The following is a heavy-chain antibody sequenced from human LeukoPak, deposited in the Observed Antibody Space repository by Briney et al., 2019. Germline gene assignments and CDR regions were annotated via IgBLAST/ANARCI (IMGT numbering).Heavy chain of an antibody. J-gene: IGHJ5*02. D-gene: IGHD3-22*01. CDR1: GFSLSTTGVG. V-gene: IGHV2-5*02. CDR2: IYWDGDD. Sequence: SVPTLVKPTQTLTLTCTFSGFSLSTTGVGVGWIRQPPGKAPEWPPLIYWDGDDRYTPSLKSRLTITKDTSKNQVVLIMTNMHPVDTATYYCVRLNGYPRRWFDPWGQGTLVTVSS. CDR3: VRLNGYPRRWFDP.